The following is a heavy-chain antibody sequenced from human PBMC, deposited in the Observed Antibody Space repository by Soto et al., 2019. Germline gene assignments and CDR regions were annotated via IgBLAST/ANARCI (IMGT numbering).Heavy chain of an antibody. Sequence: GGSLRLSCAASGFIFSGSGMHWVRQASGKGLEWVGHIRTKANNYATVYTGSVKGRFTISRDDSKNTAYLQMNSLKTEDTALYYCATYSGYDFYYFDSWGQGTLVTVSS. CDR2: IRTKANNYAT. CDR3: ATYSGYDFYYFDS. CDR1: GFIFSGSG. V-gene: IGHV3-73*01. J-gene: IGHJ4*02. D-gene: IGHD5-12*01.